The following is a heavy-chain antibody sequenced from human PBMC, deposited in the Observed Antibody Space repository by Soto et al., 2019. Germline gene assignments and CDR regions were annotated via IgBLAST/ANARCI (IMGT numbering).Heavy chain of an antibody. CDR3: AKGVSSSAWSASDS. CDR1: GFTLSSYA. V-gene: IGHV3-23*01. CDR2: ISDSDNAT. J-gene: IGHJ4*02. D-gene: IGHD6-19*01. Sequence: EVQLLESGGGLVQPGGSLRLSCAASGFTLSSYAMTWVRQAPGKGLEWVSVISDSDNATYYADSVKGRPTISRDNSMTTLYLQHHRLRAEDTAVYYCAKGVSSSAWSASDSWGQGTLVTGSA.